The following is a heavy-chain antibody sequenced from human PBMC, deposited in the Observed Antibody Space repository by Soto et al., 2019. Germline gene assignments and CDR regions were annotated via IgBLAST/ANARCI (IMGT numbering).Heavy chain of an antibody. Sequence: EVQLVESGGGLVKPGGSLRLSCAASGFTFSSYSMNWVRQAPGKGLEWVSFISTGSSYIYYADSVKGRFTISRDNAKNSLYLQMNSLRADDTAVYYCARDSVYGGNHPPFDYWGQRNLVTVSS. J-gene: IGHJ4*02. D-gene: IGHD4-17*01. CDR3: ARDSVYGGNHPPFDY. CDR1: GFTFSSYS. V-gene: IGHV3-21*02. CDR2: ISTGSSYI.